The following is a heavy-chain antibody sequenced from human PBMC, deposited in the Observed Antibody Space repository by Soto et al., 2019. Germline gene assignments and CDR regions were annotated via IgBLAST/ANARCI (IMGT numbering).Heavy chain of an antibody. Sequence: ASVKVSCKASGYTFTSYGISWVRQAPGQGLEWMGWISAYNGNTNYAQKLQGRVTMTTDTSTSTAYMELRSLRSDDTAVYYCAREVKLLWFGELYRPTNWFDPWGQGTLVTVSS. V-gene: IGHV1-18*01. J-gene: IGHJ5*02. D-gene: IGHD3-10*01. CDR2: ISAYNGNT. CDR3: AREVKLLWFGELYRPTNWFDP. CDR1: GYTFTSYG.